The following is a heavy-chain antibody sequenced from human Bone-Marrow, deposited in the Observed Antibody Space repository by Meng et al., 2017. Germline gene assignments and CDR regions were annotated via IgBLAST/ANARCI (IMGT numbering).Heavy chain of an antibody. J-gene: IGHJ6*02. CDR1: GFTVSSNY. V-gene: IGHV3-53*01. CDR2: IYSGGST. D-gene: IGHD6-13*01. CDR3: ARDSRYSSSWYNRYYYYYGMDV. Sequence: GGSLRLSCAASGFTVSSNYMSWVRQAPGKGLEWVSVIYSGGSTYYADSVKGRFTISRHNSKNTLYLQMNSLRAEDTAVYYCARDSRYSSSWYNRYYYYYGMDVWGQGTTVTVSS.